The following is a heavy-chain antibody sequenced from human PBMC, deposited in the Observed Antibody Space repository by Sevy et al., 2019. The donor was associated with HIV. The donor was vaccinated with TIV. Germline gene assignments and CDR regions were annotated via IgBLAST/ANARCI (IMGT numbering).Heavy chain of an antibody. Sequence: GSLRLSCAASGFTFSSYVMSWVRQAPGKGLEWVSAISGSGGSTYYADSVKGRFTISRDNSKNTLYLQMNSLRAEDTSVSYCAKDTIAAAGINNYYYYGMDVWGQGTTVTVSS. V-gene: IGHV3-23*01. D-gene: IGHD6-13*01. CDR3: AKDTIAAAGINNYYYYGMDV. J-gene: IGHJ6*02. CDR2: ISGSGGST. CDR1: GFTFSSYV.